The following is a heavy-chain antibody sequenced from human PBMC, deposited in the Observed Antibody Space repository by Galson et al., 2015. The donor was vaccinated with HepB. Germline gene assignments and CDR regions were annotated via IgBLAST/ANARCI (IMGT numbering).Heavy chain of an antibody. J-gene: IGHJ5*01. CDR2: ITGSGGST. Sequence: FLRLSCAASGFNFSTYVMTWVRQAPGEGLQWVSSITGSGGSTYYTASVKGRFTISRNNSRNTLYLHMNRLRADDTAVYYCAKEVRDGYNWYDSWGQGSLVTVSS. CDR1: GFNFSTYV. D-gene: IGHD5-24*01. CDR3: AKEVRDGYNWYDS. V-gene: IGHV3-23*01.